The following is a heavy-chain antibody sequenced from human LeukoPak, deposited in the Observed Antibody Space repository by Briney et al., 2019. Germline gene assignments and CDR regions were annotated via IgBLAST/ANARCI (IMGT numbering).Heavy chain of an antibody. CDR2: ISLSGHT. CDR1: GGSFSGYY. D-gene: IGHD1-26*01. Sequence: SESLSLTCAVYGGSFSGYYWRWVRHPPGQGLEWIGEISLSGHTNYNPSLRSRVTMSLDESKNHLSLILASVTAADTAIYYCSRESGPFSPFGHWGQGTLVTVTS. CDR3: SRESGPFSPFGH. V-gene: IGHV4-34*01. J-gene: IGHJ4*02.